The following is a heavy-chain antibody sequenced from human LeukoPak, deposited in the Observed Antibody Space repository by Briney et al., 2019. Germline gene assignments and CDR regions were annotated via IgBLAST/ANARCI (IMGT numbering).Heavy chain of an antibody. CDR3: AKGLAYYDSGESYYYGMDV. Sequence: PRGSLRLSCAASGFTFSTYGMHWVRQAPGKGLEWVAVIWNDGTNENYADSVKGRFSISRDNSKNTLYLQMNSLRAEDTAVYYCAKGLAYYDSGESYYYGMDVWGQGTTVTVSS. CDR1: GFTFSTYG. D-gene: IGHD3-10*01. J-gene: IGHJ6*02. V-gene: IGHV3-30*02. CDR2: IWNDGTNE.